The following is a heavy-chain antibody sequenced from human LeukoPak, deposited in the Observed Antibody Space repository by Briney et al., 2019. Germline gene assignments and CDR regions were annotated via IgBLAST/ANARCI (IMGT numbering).Heavy chain of an antibody. V-gene: IGHV4-31*03. CDR3: ARVRDALQPTYYYDSSGYSSRSYFDY. D-gene: IGHD3-22*01. CDR1: GGSISSGGYY. CDR2: IYYSGST. Sequence: PSQTLSLTCTVSGGSISSGGYYWSWIRQHPGEGLEWIGYIYYSGSTYYNPSLKSRVTISVDTSKNQFSLKLSSVTAADTAVYYCARVRDALQPTYYYDSSGYSSRSYFDYWGQGTLVTVSS. J-gene: IGHJ4*02.